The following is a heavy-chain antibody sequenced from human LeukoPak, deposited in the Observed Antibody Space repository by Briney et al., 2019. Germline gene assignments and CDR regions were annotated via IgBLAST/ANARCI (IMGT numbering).Heavy chain of an antibody. CDR3: AGDPSCGGDCYAYDAFDI. Sequence: GGSLRLSCAASGFTFSDYYISWIRQAPGKGLEWVSYISSIGSTIYYADSVKGRFTISRDNAKNSLYLQMNSLRAEDTAVYYCAGDPSCGGDCYAYDAFDIWGQGTMVTVSS. J-gene: IGHJ3*02. V-gene: IGHV3-11*01. D-gene: IGHD2-21*02. CDR1: GFTFSDYY. CDR2: ISSIGSTI.